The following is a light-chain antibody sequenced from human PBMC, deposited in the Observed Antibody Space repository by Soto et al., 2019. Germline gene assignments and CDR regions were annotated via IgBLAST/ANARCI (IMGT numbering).Light chain of an antibody. CDR3: TSYTRSSTLV. CDR2: EVN. J-gene: IGLJ3*02. Sequence: QSALTQPASVSGSPGQSITISCTGTSSDVGSYNFVSWYQHHPGKAPKVMIYEVNNRPSGVSNRFSGSKSGNTASLTISGLQAEDEADYYCTSYTRSSTLVFGGGTKVHRP. CDR1: SSDVGSYNF. V-gene: IGLV2-14*01.